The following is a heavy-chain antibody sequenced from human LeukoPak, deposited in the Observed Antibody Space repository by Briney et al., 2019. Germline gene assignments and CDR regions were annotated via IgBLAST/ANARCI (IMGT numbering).Heavy chain of an antibody. J-gene: IGHJ6*03. Sequence: GGSLRLSCAASGFTFSSYGMHWVRQAPGKGLEWVAFIRYDGSNKYYADSVKGRFTISRDNSKNTLYLQMNSLRAEDTAVYYCAKEGVVTFYSYYYYYMDVWGKGTTVTVSS. CDR2: IRYDGSNK. V-gene: IGHV3-30*02. CDR1: GFTFSSYG. D-gene: IGHD2-15*01. CDR3: AKEGVVTFYSYYYYYMDV.